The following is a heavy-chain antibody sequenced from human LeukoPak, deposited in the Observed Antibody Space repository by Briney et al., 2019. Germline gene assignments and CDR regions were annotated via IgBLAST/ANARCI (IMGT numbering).Heavy chain of an antibody. D-gene: IGHD5-24*01. CDR2: ISYSGTT. V-gene: IGHV4-39*01. J-gene: IGHJ4*02. Sequence: PETLSLTCTVSGGSISSSKNYWGWVRQPPGEGLEWVASISYSGTTYYNPSLKTRVTISVDTAKTQFSLKLSSVTAADTAVYYCARHGYNPFDFDYWGQGTRVTVSS. CDR3: ARHGYNPFDFDY. CDR1: GGSISSSKNY.